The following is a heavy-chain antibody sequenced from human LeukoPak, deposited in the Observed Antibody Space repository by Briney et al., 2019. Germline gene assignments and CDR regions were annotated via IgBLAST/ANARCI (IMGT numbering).Heavy chain of an antibody. V-gene: IGHV1-2*02. J-gene: IGHJ6*02. CDR3: ARDVGGTSYGMDV. D-gene: IGHD1-7*01. CDR2: INGNSGGT. Sequence: SVKVSCTASGYTFTGYYLHWVRLAPGQGLEWMGWINGNSGGTNYAQKFQGRVTMTRDTSISTVYMELNRLRSDDTAVYYCARDVGGTSYGMDVWGQGTTVTVAS. CDR1: GYTFTGYY.